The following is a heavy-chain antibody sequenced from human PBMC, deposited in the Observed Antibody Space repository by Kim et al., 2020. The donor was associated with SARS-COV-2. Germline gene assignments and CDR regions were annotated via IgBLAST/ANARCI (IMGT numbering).Heavy chain of an antibody. D-gene: IGHD1-7*01. CDR2: MNPNSGNT. V-gene: IGHV1-8*01. CDR3: ARGHPSNWNYGHYYMDV. J-gene: IGHJ6*03. Sequence: ASVKVSCKASGYTFTSYDINWVRQATGQGLEWMGWMNPNSGNTGYAQKFQGRVTMTRNTSISTAYMELSSLRSEDTAVYYCARGHPSNWNYGHYYMDVWGKGTTVTVSS. CDR1: GYTFTSYD.